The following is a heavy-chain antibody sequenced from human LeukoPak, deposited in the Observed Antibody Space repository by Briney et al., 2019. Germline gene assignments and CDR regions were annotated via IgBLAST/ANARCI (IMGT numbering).Heavy chain of an antibody. J-gene: IGHJ4*02. CDR1: GGSISSGSYY. V-gene: IGHV4-61*02. CDR3: TQGGELMNY. D-gene: IGHD1-26*01. Sequence: PSETLSLTCTVSGGSISSGSYYWSWIRQPAGKGLEWIGRIYTSGSTNYNPSLKSRVTISIDASKNQFSLRLSSVTAADTAVYYCTQGGELMNYWGQGTLVTVSS. CDR2: IYTSGST.